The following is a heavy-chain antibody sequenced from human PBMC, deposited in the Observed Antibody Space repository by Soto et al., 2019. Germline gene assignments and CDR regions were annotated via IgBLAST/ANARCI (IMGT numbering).Heavy chain of an antibody. D-gene: IGHD3-3*01. CDR3: ARVLGYFFWSSYYDPAFFYY. CDR1: GGSISSYY. Sequence: SETLSLTCTVSGGSISSYYWSWIRQPPGKGLEWIGYIYYSGSTNYNPSLKSRVTISVDTSKNQFSLKLSSVTAADTAVYYCARVLGYFFWSSYYDPAFFYYCGQGSLV. V-gene: IGHV4-59*01. J-gene: IGHJ4*02. CDR2: IYYSGST.